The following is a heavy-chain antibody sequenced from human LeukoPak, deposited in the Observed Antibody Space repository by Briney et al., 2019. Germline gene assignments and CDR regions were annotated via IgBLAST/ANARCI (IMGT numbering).Heavy chain of an antibody. CDR3: ARDIGTSGWSFDY. CDR1: GYTFTSYA. V-gene: IGHV1-3*01. D-gene: IGHD6-19*01. Sequence: ASVKVSCKATGYTFTSYAMHWVRQAPGQRPEWMGWINVGNGNTKYSQKFQDRVTITRDTSASTAYMELSSLRSEDSAVYYCARDIGTSGWSFDYWGQGTLVTVSS. CDR2: INVGNGNT. J-gene: IGHJ4*02.